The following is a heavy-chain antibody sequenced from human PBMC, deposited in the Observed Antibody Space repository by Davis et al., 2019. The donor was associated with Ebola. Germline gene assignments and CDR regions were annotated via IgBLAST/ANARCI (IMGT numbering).Heavy chain of an antibody. CDR1: GYTFTSYY. D-gene: IGHD2-2*01. CDR2: INPSGGST. Sequence: ASVKVSCKASGYTFTSYYMHWVRQAPGQGLEWMGIINPSGGSTSYAQKFQGRVTMTRDTSTSTVYMELSSLRSEDTAVYYCAREEIIVVVPATTRVYYYYGMDVWGQGTTVTVSS. V-gene: IGHV1-46*01. CDR3: AREEIIVVVPATTRVYYYYGMDV. J-gene: IGHJ6*02.